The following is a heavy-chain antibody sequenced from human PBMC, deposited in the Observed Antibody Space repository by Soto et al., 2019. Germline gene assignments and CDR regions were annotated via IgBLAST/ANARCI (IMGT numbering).Heavy chain of an antibody. CDR2: IYYSGST. CDR1: GGSISSYD. CDR3: ARDLGSVPAAGGGSYGMDV. D-gene: IGHD2-2*01. V-gene: IGHV4-59*01. J-gene: IGHJ6*02. Sequence: PSKTLSLTCTVSGGSISSYDWSWIRQPPGKALEWIGYIYYSGSTNYNPSLKSRVTISVDTSKNQFSLKLSSVTAADTAVYYCARDLGSVPAAGGGSYGMDVWGQGTTVTVSS.